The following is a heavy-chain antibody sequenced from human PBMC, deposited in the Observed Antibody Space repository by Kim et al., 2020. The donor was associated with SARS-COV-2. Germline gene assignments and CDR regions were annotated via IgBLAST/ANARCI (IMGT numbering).Heavy chain of an antibody. Sequence: GGSLRLSCAASGFTISGSTMHWVRQASGKGLEWVGRIRNRANSDATTYVASVEGRFTISRDDSKNTAYLQMNSLKTEDTAVYYCASWAVYYYASGNSLRSDPWGQGTLVNVSS. CDR2: IRNRANSDAT. V-gene: IGHV3-73*01. J-gene: IGHJ5*02. CDR1: GFTISGST. D-gene: IGHD3-10*01. CDR3: ASWAVYYYASGNSLRSDP.